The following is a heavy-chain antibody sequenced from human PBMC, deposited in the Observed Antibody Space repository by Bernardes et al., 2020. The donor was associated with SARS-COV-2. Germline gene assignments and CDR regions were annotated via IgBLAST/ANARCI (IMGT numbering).Heavy chain of an antibody. Sequence: GGSLRLSCAASGFTLSTYAMHWVRQAPGKGLEWVALISYDGSNKYHADSVKGRFTISRDNSKNTLYLQMNSLRAEDTAVYYCAKTPVALTDWYFDLWGRGTLVTVSS. V-gene: IGHV3-30-3*02. D-gene: IGHD3-3*02. J-gene: IGHJ2*01. CDR2: ISYDGSNK. CDR3: AKTPVALTDWYFDL. CDR1: GFTLSTYA.